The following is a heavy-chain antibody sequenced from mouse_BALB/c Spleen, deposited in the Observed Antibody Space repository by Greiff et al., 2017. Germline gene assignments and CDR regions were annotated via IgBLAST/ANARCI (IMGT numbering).Heavy chain of an antibody. CDR3: ARQEYYGSTFMDY. V-gene: IGHV1-87*01. CDR2: IYPGDGDT. D-gene: IGHD1-1*01. CDR1: GYTFTSYW. Sequence: QVQLQQSGAELARPGASVKLSCKASGYTFTSYWMQWVKQRPGQGLEWIGAIYPGDGDTRYTQKFKGQSTLTADKSSSTAYMQLSSLASEDSAVYDCARQEYYGSTFMDYWGQGTSVTVSA. J-gene: IGHJ4*01.